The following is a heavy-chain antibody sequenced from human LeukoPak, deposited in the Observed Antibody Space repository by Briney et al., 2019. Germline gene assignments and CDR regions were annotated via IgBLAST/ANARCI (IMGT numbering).Heavy chain of an antibody. Sequence: GGSLRLSCAASGFTFSSYSMNWVRQAPGKGLEWVSSISSSSSYIYYADSVKGRFTISRDNSLDTLYLQMNSLRAEDTAIYYCAKPTTVTTSYYFDYWGQGTLVTVSS. J-gene: IGHJ4*02. CDR2: ISSSSSYI. CDR1: GFTFSSYS. D-gene: IGHD4-17*01. V-gene: IGHV3-21*01. CDR3: AKPTTVTTSYYFDY.